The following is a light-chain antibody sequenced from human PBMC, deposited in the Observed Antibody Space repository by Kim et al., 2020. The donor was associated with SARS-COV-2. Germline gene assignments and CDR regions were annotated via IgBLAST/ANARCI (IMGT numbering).Light chain of an antibody. CDR3: MQALQTPLT. CDR1: QSLLHSNGYTF. V-gene: IGKV2-28*01. Sequence: PASISCMSSQSLLHSNGYTFVDWYLQRPGQSPQLLIYSGFIRAPGVPDRFSGSGSDRNFTLKINKLEAEDVGVYYCMQALQTPLTFGGGTKVDIK. J-gene: IGKJ4*01. CDR2: SGF.